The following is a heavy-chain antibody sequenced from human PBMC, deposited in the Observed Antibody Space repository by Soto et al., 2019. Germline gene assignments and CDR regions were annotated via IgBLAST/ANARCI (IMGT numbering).Heavy chain of an antibody. Sequence: QVQLVQSGAEVKKPGSSVKVSCKASGGTFSSYAISWVRQAPGQGLEWMGGIIPIFGTANYAQKFQGRVTITADESTSTAYKELSSLRSEDTAVYYCARDRNWGGEYYFDYWGQGTLVTVSS. CDR3: ARDRNWGGEYYFDY. J-gene: IGHJ4*02. D-gene: IGHD3-16*01. CDR2: IIPIFGTA. V-gene: IGHV1-69*12. CDR1: GGTFSSYA.